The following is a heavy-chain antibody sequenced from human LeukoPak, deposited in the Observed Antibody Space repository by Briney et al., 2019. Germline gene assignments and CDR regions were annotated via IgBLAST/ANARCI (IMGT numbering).Heavy chain of an antibody. Sequence: SETLSLTCAVYGGSFSGYYWSWIRQPPGKGLEWIGETNHSGSTNYNPSLKSRVTISVDTSKNQFSLKLSSVTAADTAVYYCARQKRHLTGYYTGRGGYFDYWGQGTLVTVSS. CDR1: GGSFSGYY. D-gene: IGHD3-9*01. CDR2: TNHSGST. V-gene: IGHV4-34*01. J-gene: IGHJ4*02. CDR3: ARQKRHLTGYYTGRGGYFDY.